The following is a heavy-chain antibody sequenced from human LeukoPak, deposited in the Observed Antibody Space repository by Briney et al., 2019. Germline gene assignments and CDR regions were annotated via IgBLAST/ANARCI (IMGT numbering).Heavy chain of an antibody. D-gene: IGHD3-22*01. Sequence: GGSLRLSCAASGFTFSSYAMSWVRQAPGKGLEWVSAISGSGGSTYYADSVKGRFTISRDNAKNSLYLQMNSLRAEDTALYYCARDRYYDSSGYYYPLGYWGQGTLVTVSS. CDR1: GFTFSSYA. V-gene: IGHV3-23*01. CDR2: ISGSGGST. CDR3: ARDRYYDSSGYYYPLGY. J-gene: IGHJ4*02.